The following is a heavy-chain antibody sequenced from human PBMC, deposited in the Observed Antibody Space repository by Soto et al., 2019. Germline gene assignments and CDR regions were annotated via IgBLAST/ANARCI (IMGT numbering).Heavy chain of an antibody. CDR3: VRASMPKAHFDS. Sequence: QMQLQESGPGLVKPSETLSLTCTVSGGSIRGYYWSWIRQSAGMRLEWIGRMHTSGSTNYNPSLKSRVTISVDMSKNQSSLKFTSVTAADTALYYCVRASMPKAHFDSWGQGTLVTVSS. CDR1: GGSIRGYY. V-gene: IGHV4-4*07. J-gene: IGHJ4*02. D-gene: IGHD2-2*01. CDR2: MHTSGST.